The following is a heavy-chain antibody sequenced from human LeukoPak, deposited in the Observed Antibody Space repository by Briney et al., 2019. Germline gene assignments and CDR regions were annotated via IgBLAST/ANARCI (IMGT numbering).Heavy chain of an antibody. Sequence: PSETLSLTCTVSGGSISSYYWSWIRQPPGKGLEWIGYIYYSGSTNYNPSLKSRVTISVDTSKNHFSLKLSSVTAADTAVYYCARVPGIAVAGHDAFDIWGQGTMVTVSS. CDR2: IYYSGST. V-gene: IGHV4-59*01. D-gene: IGHD6-19*01. CDR1: GGSISSYY. CDR3: ARVPGIAVAGHDAFDI. J-gene: IGHJ3*02.